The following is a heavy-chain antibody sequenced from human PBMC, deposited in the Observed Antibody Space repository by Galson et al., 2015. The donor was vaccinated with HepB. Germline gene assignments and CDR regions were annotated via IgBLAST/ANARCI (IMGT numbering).Heavy chain of an antibody. D-gene: IGHD6-19*01. CDR2: IKLDGSEK. Sequence: SLRLSCAASGFRFNTYCMSWLRRAPGKGLEWVANIKLDGSEKYYVDSVEGRFTISRDNAKNSLHLQMNSLRGEDTAMYYCARASHYRSGWFSSYHFDYWGQGTLVTVSS. V-gene: IGHV3-7*04. J-gene: IGHJ4*02. CDR1: GFRFNTYC. CDR3: ARASHYRSGWFSSYHFDY.